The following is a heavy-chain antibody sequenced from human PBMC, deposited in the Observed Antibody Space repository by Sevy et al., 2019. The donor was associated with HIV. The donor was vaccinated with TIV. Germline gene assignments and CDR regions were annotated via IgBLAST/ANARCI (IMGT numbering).Heavy chain of an antibody. Sequence: GGSLRLSCAASGFTFSSYAMHWVRQAPGKGLEWVAVISYDGSNKYYADSVKGRLTNSRDNSKNTLYLQMNSLRAEETSVYYCARDLSGGEMATIWYYFDYWGQGTLVTVSS. CDR3: ARDLSGGEMATIWYYFDY. V-gene: IGHV3-30-3*01. CDR2: ISYDGSNK. J-gene: IGHJ4*02. CDR1: GFTFSSYA. D-gene: IGHD5-12*01.